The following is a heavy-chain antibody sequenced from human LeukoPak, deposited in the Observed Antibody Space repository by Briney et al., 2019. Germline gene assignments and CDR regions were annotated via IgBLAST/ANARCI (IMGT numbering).Heavy chain of an antibody. V-gene: IGHV3-11*06. D-gene: IGHD2-2*02. CDR3: ARDLLVVPAAIGWFDP. CDR2: ISSSSSYT. CDR1: GFTFSDYY. Sequence: GGSLRLSCAASGFTFSDYYMSWIRQAPGKGLEGVSYISSSSSYTNYADSVKGRFTISRDNAKNSLYLQMNSLRAEDTAVYYCARDLLVVPAAIGWFDPWGQGTLVTVSS. J-gene: IGHJ5*02.